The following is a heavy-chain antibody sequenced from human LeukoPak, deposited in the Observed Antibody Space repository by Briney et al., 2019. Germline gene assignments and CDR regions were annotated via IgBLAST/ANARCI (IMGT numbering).Heavy chain of an antibody. CDR3: ARLVGGATDY. V-gene: IGHV4-59*01. CDR2: IYYSGST. D-gene: IGHD1-26*01. J-gene: IGHJ4*02. Sequence: PETLSLTCTVSGGSISSYYWSWIRQPPGKGLEWIGYIYYSGSTNYNPSLKSRVTISVDTSKNQFSLKLSSVTAADTAVYYCARLVGGATDYWGQGTLVTVSS. CDR1: GGSISSYY.